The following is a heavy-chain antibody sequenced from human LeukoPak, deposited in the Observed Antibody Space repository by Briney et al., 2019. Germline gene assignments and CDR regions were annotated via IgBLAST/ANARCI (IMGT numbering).Heavy chain of an antibody. J-gene: IGHJ4*02. CDR1: GFTLSNYS. Sequence: GGSLRLSCAASGFTLSNYSMNWVRQAPGKGLEWVAFISSSSSYIFYADSLKGRFTISRDNAKNSPYLQMNSLRADDTAVYYCARDLAYGDDGLWGQGTLVTVSS. CDR2: ISSSSSYI. D-gene: IGHD4-17*01. CDR3: ARDLAYGDDGL. V-gene: IGHV3-21*01.